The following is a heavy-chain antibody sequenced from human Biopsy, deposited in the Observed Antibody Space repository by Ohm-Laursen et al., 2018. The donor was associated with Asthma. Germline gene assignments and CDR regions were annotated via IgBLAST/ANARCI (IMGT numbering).Heavy chain of an antibody. V-gene: IGHV1-69*13. J-gene: IGHJ6*02. Sequence: ASVKVSCKASGGTFSRYAISWVRQAPGQGLEWMGGIIPVFGTSNYAQKFQGRVTFTADGSTSSAYMELSSLTSEDSAVYYCAREVSTVDYGYYYYGMDVWGQGTTVTVSS. CDR3: AREVSTVDYGYYYYGMDV. CDR2: IIPVFGTS. D-gene: IGHD4-17*01. CDR1: GGTFSRYA.